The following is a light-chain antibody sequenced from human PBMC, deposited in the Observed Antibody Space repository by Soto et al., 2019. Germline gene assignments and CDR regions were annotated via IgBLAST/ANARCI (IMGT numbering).Light chain of an antibody. J-gene: IGKJ5*01. CDR3: QQSYSTLAIT. CDR2: VAS. CDR1: QNIINY. V-gene: IGKV1-39*01. Sequence: DIQMTQTPSSLSASVGDRVTITCRASQNIINYLNWYQQKPGKAPQLLIYVASRLESGVPSRFSGSGSGTDFTLTISSLQPEDFATYYCQQSYSTLAITFGQGTRLEIK.